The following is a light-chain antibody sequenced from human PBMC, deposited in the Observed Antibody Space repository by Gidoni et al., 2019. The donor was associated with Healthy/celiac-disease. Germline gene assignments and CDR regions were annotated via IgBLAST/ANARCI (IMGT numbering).Light chain of an antibody. J-gene: IGLJ2*01. CDR1: KLGDKY. V-gene: IGLV3-1*01. Sequence: SYELTQPPSVSVSPGQTASITGSGDKLGDKYACWYQQKPGQSPVLVIYQDTKRPSGIPERFSGSNSGNTATLTISGTQAMDEADYYCQAWDSSRNVVFGGGTKLTVL. CDR2: QDT. CDR3: QAWDSSRNVV.